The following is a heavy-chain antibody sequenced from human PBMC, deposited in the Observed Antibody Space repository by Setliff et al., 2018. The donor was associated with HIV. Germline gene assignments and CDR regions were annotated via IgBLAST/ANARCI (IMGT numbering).Heavy chain of an antibody. V-gene: IGHV3-48*04. CDR3: ARGIAAAGFAEYFQH. CDR2: ISDSGTAL. D-gene: IGHD6-13*01. CDR1: GFTFGGYS. J-gene: IGHJ1*01. Sequence: GGSLRLSCKASGFTFGGYSMNWVRQAPGRGLEWISYISDSGTALYYADSVKGRFTISRDNAKNSLYLQMNSLRAEDTAVYYCARGIAAAGFAEYFQHWGQGTLVTVSS.